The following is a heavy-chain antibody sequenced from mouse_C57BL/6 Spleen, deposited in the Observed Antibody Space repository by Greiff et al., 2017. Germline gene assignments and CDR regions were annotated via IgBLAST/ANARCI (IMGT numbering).Heavy chain of an antibody. CDR1: GYTFTNYW. J-gene: IGHJ2*01. CDR3: ARSILQGFDY. Sequence: QVQLQQSGAELVRPGTSVKMSCKASGYTFTNYWIGWAKQRPGHGLEWIGDIYPGGGYTNYNEKFKGKATLTADKSSSTAYMQFSSLTSEDSAIYYCARSILQGFDYWGQGTTLTVSS. CDR2: IYPGGGYT. V-gene: IGHV1-63*01.